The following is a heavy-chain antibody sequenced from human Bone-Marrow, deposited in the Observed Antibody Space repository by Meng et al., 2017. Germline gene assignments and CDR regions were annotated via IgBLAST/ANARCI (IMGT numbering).Heavy chain of an antibody. D-gene: IGHD6-19*01. Sequence: GESLKISCAASGFTFSSYAMHWVRQAPGQGQEWVANIKQDGSGKYYMDSVKGRFIRSRDNAHISVSLQMNSLRAEDTALYYCAGGSGWLIRNWGQGTLVTVSS. V-gene: IGHV3-7*01. CDR3: AGGSGWLIRN. CDR1: GFTFSSYA. J-gene: IGHJ4*02. CDR2: IKQDGSGK.